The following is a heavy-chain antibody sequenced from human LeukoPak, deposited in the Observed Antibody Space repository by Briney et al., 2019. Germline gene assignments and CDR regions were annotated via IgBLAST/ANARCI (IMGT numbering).Heavy chain of an antibody. D-gene: IGHD4-17*01. CDR3: ASTVTTYYYYYYMDV. CDR2: INPNSGGT. J-gene: IGHJ6*03. Sequence: ASVKVSCKASGYTFTGYYMHWVRQAPGQGLEWMGRINPNSGGTNYAQKFQGRVTMTRETSISTAYMELSRLRSDDTAVYYCASTVTTYYYYYYMDVWGKGTTVTVSS. V-gene: IGHV1-2*06. CDR1: GYTFTGYY.